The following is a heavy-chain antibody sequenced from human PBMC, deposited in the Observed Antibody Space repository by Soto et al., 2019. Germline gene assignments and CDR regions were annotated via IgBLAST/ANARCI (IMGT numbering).Heavy chain of an antibody. D-gene: IGHD1-1*01. CDR3: ARASWNALDAFDI. Sequence: PGGSLRLSCAAYGFTFSSYGMHWVRQAPGKGLEWVAVIWYDGSNKYYADSVKGRFTISRDNSKNTLYLQMNSLRAEDTAVYYCARASWNALDAFDIWGQGTMVTVSS. V-gene: IGHV3-33*01. CDR1: GFTFSSYG. CDR2: IWYDGSNK. J-gene: IGHJ3*02.